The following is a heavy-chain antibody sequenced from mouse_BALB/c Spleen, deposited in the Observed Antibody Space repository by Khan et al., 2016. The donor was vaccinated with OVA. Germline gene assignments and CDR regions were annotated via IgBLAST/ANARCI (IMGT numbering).Heavy chain of an antibody. CDR1: GYTFTTAG. CDR3: ARGGAAYYRKGGGGMEY. J-gene: IGHJ4*01. CDR2: INTHSGVP. D-gene: IGHD2-12*01. Sequence: QIQLVQSGPELKKPGETVRISCKASGYTFTTAGIQWVQKMPGKGLKWIGWINTHSGVPKYAEDFKGRFAFSLEISVNTAYLQITNLKNEDTATYFCARGGAAYYRKGGGGMEYWGQGTSVTGSS. V-gene: IGHV9-4*02.